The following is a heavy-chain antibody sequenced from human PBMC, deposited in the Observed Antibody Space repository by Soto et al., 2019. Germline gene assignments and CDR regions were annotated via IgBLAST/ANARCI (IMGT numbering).Heavy chain of an antibody. V-gene: IGHV3-23*01. CDR3: AKSRYSDSSGAYYDF. J-gene: IGHJ4*02. CDR1: GFLFSNYA. D-gene: IGHD3-22*01. Sequence: EVQLLESGGGLVQPGGSLRLSCAASGFLFSNYAMSWVRQAPGKGLEWVSGIGGSATSAYYADSVKGRFAISRDNSYNTLFLQLTSLLAEDTTVYCCAKSRYSDSSGAYYDFWGQGTLVTVSS. CDR2: IGGSATSA.